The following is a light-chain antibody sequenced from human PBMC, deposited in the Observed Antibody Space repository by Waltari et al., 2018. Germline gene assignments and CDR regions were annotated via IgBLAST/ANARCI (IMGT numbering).Light chain of an antibody. CDR3: AAWDDSLSGWV. Sequence: QSVLSQPPSASGTPGQRVTISCSGSSSNIGGNYVYWYQQLPGTAPKLLIYKNKQRPSGFPDRFSGSKSCSSVSLAISGLRSEDEADYYCAAWDDSLSGWVFGGGTKLTVL. V-gene: IGLV1-47*01. CDR1: SSNIGGNY. J-gene: IGLJ3*02. CDR2: KNK.